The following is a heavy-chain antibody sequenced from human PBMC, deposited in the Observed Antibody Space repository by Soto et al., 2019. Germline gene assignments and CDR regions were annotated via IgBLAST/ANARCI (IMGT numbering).Heavy chain of an antibody. CDR3: ATDGSSGSGIDYLDNYYGMDF. V-gene: IGHV3-21*01. Sequence: GGSLRLSCAASGFTFSSYSMNWVSQAPGKGMEWVSSIISSSSYIYYADSVKGRFTISRDNAKNSLYLQMNSLSAEDTAVYYYATDGSSGSGIDYLDNYYGMDFWGQGTMVTVSS. CDR1: GFTFSSYS. D-gene: IGHD1-26*01. CDR2: IISSSSYI. J-gene: IGHJ6*02.